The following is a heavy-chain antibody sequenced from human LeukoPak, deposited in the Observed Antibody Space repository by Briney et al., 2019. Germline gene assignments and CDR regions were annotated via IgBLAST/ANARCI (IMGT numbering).Heavy chain of an antibody. CDR3: ARRIAAAGSFDY. V-gene: IGHV3-64*01. CDR2: ISSNGGST. CDR1: GFTFSSYA. Sequence: GGSLRLSCAASGFTFSSYAMHWVRQAPGKGLEYVSAISSNGGSTYYANSVKGRFTISRDNAKNSLYLQMNSLRAEDTAVYYCARRIAAAGSFDYWGQGTLVTVSS. J-gene: IGHJ4*02. D-gene: IGHD6-13*01.